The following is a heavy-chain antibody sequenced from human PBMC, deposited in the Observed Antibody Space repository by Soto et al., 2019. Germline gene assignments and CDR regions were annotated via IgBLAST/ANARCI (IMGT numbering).Heavy chain of an antibody. CDR1: GGSISSGGYY. CDR3: ARGQDSYCGGDCHHTWLAP. V-gene: IGHV4-31*03. D-gene: IGHD2-21*02. J-gene: IGHJ5*02. Sequence: PSETLSLTCTVSGGSISSGGYYWSWIRQHPGKGLEWIGYIYYSGSTYYNPSLKSRVTISVDTSKNQFSLKLSSVTAANTAVYYCARGQDSYCGGDCHHTWLAPWGQGTLVTLSS. CDR2: IYYSGST.